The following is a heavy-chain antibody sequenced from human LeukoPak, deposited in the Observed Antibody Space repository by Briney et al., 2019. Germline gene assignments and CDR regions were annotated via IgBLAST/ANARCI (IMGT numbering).Heavy chain of an antibody. D-gene: IGHD2-21*01. Sequence: GESLKISCKGSGYSFTSYWIGWVRQMPGKGLEWMGIIHPGDSDTRYSPSFQGQVTISADKSISTAYLQWSSLKASDTAMYYCARHAIAGRIYYYYMDVWGKGTTVTISS. J-gene: IGHJ6*03. CDR2: IHPGDSDT. V-gene: IGHV5-51*01. CDR1: GYSFTSYW. CDR3: ARHAIAGRIYYYYMDV.